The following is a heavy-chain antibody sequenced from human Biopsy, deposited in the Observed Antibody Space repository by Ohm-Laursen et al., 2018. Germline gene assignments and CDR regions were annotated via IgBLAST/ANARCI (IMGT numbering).Heavy chain of an antibody. J-gene: IGHJ2*01. CDR3: ARDRGYYSDRTVPGYFDL. CDR1: GDSISSYY. D-gene: IGHD3-22*01. V-gene: IGHV4-59*01. Sequence: GTLSLTRTVSGDSISSYYWSWIQQPPGKGLQWIGYVYYTGSTDYNPSLQSRVTISVDTSKNHFSLRLRSVTPADTAIYYCARDRGYYSDRTVPGYFDLWGRGTLVTVSS. CDR2: VYYTGST.